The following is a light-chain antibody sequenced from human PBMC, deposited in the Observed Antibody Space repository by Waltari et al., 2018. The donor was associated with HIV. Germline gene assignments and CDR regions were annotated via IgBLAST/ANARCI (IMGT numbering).Light chain of an antibody. CDR3: CSFAGSYTWL. Sequence: QSALTQPRSVSGSPGQSVTISCTGTSSDVGGYNYVSWYQPLPGKAPKLMIYDLTERPSGVPGRFSGSKSGNTASLTISGLQAEDEADYYCCSFAGSYTWLFGGGTKLTVL. CDR1: SSDVGGYNY. J-gene: IGLJ2*01. CDR2: DLT. V-gene: IGLV2-11*01.